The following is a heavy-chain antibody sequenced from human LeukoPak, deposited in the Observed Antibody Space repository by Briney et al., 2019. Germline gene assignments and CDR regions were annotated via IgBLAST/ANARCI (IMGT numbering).Heavy chain of an antibody. CDR2: MNPNSGNT. V-gene: IGHV1-8*01. D-gene: IGHD3-9*01. CDR3: ARYYDLLTGPFNWFDP. J-gene: IGHJ5*02. CDR1: GYIFTSYD. Sequence: ASVKVSCKASGYIFTSYDINWVRQATGQGLEWMGWMNPNSGNTGYAQRFQGRVTMTRDTSISTAYMELSSLRSEDTAVYYCARYYDLLTGPFNWFDPWGQGTLVTVSS.